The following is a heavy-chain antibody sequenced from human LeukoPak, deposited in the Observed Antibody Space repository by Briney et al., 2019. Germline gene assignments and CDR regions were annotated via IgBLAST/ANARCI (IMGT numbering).Heavy chain of an antibody. D-gene: IGHD4-17*01. V-gene: IGHV3-30*18. J-gene: IGHJ4*02. CDR2: ISDDGRNK. Sequence: GSLRLSCAASGFTFSDQNMDWARQAPGKGLEWVGVISDDGRNKKYADSVKGRFTISRDNSKDTLYLQMNSLRDEDTAVYYCAKRPSDYGDYVTYFDYWGQGTLVTVSS. CDR1: GFTFSDQN. CDR3: AKRPSDYGDYVTYFDY.